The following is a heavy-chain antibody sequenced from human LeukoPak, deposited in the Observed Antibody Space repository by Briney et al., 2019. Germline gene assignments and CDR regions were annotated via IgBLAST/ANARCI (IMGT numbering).Heavy chain of an antibody. CDR3: AKDRDYYLVGFFDY. V-gene: IGHV3-23*01. CDR1: GFTFSSYA. J-gene: IGHJ4*02. D-gene: IGHD3-10*01. Sequence: GGSLRLSCAASGFTFSSYAMSWIRQAPGKGLELVSAISGSGGSTYYADSVKGRFTISRDNSKNTLYLQMNSLRAEDTALYYCAKDRDYYLVGFFDYWGQGTLVTVSS. CDR2: ISGSGGST.